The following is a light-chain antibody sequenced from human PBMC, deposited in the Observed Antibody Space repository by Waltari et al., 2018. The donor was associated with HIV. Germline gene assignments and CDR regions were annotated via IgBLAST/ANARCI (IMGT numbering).Light chain of an antibody. CDR2: TTS. J-gene: IGLJ2*01. Sequence: QSVLTQPPSASGTPGQRVTISCSGSISNIGSNTVNWYQQLTGTAPKLLIYTTSQRPSGGPDRFSGSKSGASASLAISGLQSDDEADYYCATWDDSLNGPVFGVGTKLTVL. V-gene: IGLV1-44*01. CDR3: ATWDDSLNGPV. CDR1: ISNIGSNT.